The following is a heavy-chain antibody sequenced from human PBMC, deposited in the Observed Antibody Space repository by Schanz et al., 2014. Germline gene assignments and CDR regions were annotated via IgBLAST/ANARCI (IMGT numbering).Heavy chain of an antibody. J-gene: IGHJ3*01. CDR3: AGAAVGFIVDAFDL. Sequence: EVQLVESGGGLVQPGGSLRLSCAVSGFRFKTYEMNWVRQVRGKGLEWVSSISPSGDTHYLASVKGRFTISRENAKSSLYLQMDHLRVEDTAAYYCAGAAVGFIVDAFDLWGRGMMVIVSS. D-gene: IGHD6-19*01. CDR2: ISPSGDT. V-gene: IGHV3-13*01. CDR1: GFRFKTYE.